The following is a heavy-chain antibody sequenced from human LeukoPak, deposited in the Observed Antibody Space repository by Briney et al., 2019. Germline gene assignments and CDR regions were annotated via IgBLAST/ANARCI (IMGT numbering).Heavy chain of an antibody. CDR3: ARDDQDAGPDY. CDR1: GFTFSSYE. Sequence: GGSLRLSCAASGFTFSSYEMNWVRQAPGKGLEWVSYISSSGSTIYYADSVKGRFTISRDNAKNSLYLQMNSLRAEDTAVYYCARDDQDAGPDYWGQGTLVTVSS. D-gene: IGHD2-15*01. J-gene: IGHJ4*02. V-gene: IGHV3-48*03. CDR2: ISSSGSTI.